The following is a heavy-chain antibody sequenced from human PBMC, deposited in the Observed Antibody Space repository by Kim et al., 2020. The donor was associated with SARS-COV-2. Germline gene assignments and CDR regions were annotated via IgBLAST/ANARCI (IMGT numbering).Heavy chain of an antibody. CDR2: INAGNGNT. CDR3: ARLGYCSGGSCSSGWFDP. CDR1: GYTFTSYA. J-gene: IGHJ5*02. D-gene: IGHD2-15*01. V-gene: IGHV1-3*01. Sequence: ASVKVSCKASGYTFTSYAMHWVRQAPGQRLEWMGWINAGNGNTKYSQKFQGRVTITRDTSASTAYMELSSLRSEDTAVYYCARLGYCSGGSCSSGWFDPWGQGTLVTVSS.